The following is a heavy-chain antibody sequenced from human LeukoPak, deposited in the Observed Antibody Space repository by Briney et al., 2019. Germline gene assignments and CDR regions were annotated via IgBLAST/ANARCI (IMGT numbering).Heavy chain of an antibody. V-gene: IGHV3-30*02. J-gene: IGHJ4*02. CDR3: AKLLAVQHVDY. CDR1: GFTFSSYG. CDR2: IRYDGSNK. D-gene: IGHD1-1*01. Sequence: GGSLRLSCAASGFTFSSYGMHWVRPAPGKGLEWVAVIRYDGSNKYYADSVEGRVTISRDNSKNTLYLQMNSLRAEDTAVYYCAKLLAVQHVDYWGQGTLVTVSS.